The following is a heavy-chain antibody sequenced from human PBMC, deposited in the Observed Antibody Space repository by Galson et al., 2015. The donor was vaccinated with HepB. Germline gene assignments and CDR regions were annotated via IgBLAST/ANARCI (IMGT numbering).Heavy chain of an antibody. CDR3: ARAVQRGVIIL. Sequence: SLRFSCAVSGFSLSAYSMNWVRQAPGKGLEWVSVIYSGTSTYYADSVKGRFTISRDNSKNTLYLQMNSLRAEDTAVYYCARAVQRGVIILWGQGTLVTVSS. CDR2: IYSGTST. CDR1: GFSLSAYS. V-gene: IGHV3-66*01. J-gene: IGHJ4*02. D-gene: IGHD3-10*01.